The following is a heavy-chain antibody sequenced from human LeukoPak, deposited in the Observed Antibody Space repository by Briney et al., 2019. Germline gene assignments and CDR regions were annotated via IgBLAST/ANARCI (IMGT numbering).Heavy chain of an antibody. Sequence: GGSLRLSCAASGFTFSNAWMSWVRQAPGKGLEWVSYISSSGSTIYYADSVKGRFTISRDNAKNSLYLQMNSLRAEDTAVYYCARVDGSSWDSYYYYYGMDVWGQGTTVTVSS. J-gene: IGHJ6*02. CDR1: GFTFSNAW. CDR3: ARVDGSSWDSYYYYYGMDV. D-gene: IGHD6-13*01. CDR2: ISSSGSTI. V-gene: IGHV3-11*01.